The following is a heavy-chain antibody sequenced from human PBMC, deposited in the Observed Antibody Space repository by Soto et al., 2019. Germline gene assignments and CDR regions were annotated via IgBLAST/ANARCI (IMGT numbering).Heavy chain of an antibody. V-gene: IGHV4-38-2*01. J-gene: IGHJ5*02. D-gene: IGHD3-10*01. Sequence: SETLSLTCDVSGYAISSGFYWAWIRQPPGKRLEWIGNIYHTGTTYYNPSLKSRVTMSVDTSKNQFSLRLSSVTAADTAVFYCARVRTVGMSGSPGDPWGQGTLVTVSS. CDR1: GYAISSGFY. CDR3: ARVRTVGMSGSPGDP. CDR2: IYHTGTT.